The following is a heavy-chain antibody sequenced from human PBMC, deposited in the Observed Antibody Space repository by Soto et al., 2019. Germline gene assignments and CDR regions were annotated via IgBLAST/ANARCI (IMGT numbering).Heavy chain of an antibody. D-gene: IGHD3-22*01. V-gene: IGHV3-48*02. Sequence: EVQLVESGGGLVQPGGSLRLSCAASGFTFSSYSMNWVRQAPGKGLEWVSYISSSSSTIYYAESVKGRFTISRDNAKNSLYLQMNSLRDEDTAVYYCARGIYYYDSSGYWGYWGQGTLVTVSS. J-gene: IGHJ4*02. CDR3: ARGIYYYDSSGYWGY. CDR2: ISSSSSTI. CDR1: GFTFSSYS.